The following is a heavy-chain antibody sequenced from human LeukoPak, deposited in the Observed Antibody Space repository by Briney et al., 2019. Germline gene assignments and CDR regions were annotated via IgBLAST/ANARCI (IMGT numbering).Heavy chain of an antibody. CDR1: GGSISGYY. CDR3: ARTKKYYYDSSGYYGEHDY. CDR2: IYYSGST. J-gene: IGHJ4*02. V-gene: IGHV4-59*01. D-gene: IGHD3-22*01. Sequence: SGTLSLTCTVSGGSISGYYWSWIRQPPGKGLEWIGYIYYSGSTNYNPSLKSRVTISVDTSKNQFSLKLSSVTAADTAVYYCARTKKYYYDSSGYYGEHDYWGQGTLVTVSS.